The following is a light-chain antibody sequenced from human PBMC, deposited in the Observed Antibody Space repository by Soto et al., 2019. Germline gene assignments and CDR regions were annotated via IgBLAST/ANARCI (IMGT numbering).Light chain of an antibody. CDR1: QRISPW. CDR3: QQYKTYSRT. Sequence: DIQMTQSPSTLSASVGDRVTITCRASQRISPWLAWYQQKPGKAPKILIYKASSSESGVPSRFSGSDSGTEFTLTISSLQPDDFATYFCQQYKTYSRTFGQGTQLEIK. J-gene: IGKJ2*01. CDR2: KAS. V-gene: IGKV1-5*03.